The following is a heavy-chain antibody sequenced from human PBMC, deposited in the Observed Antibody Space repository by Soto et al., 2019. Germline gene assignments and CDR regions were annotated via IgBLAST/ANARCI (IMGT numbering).Heavy chain of an antibody. V-gene: IGHV3-30-3*01. CDR1: GFTFSSYA. Sequence: QVQLVESGGGVVQPGRSLRLSCAASGFTFSSYAMHWVRQAPGKGLEWVAVISCDGSNKYYADSVKGRFTISRDNSKNTLYLQMNSLRAEDTAVYYCARVYCTNGVCSNYFDYWGQGTLVTVSS. J-gene: IGHJ4*02. CDR2: ISCDGSNK. CDR3: ARVYCTNGVCSNYFDY. D-gene: IGHD2-8*01.